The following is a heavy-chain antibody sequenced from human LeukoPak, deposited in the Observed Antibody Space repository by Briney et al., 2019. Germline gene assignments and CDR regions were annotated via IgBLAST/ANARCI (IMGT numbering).Heavy chain of an antibody. D-gene: IGHD3-22*01. Sequence: ASVKVSCKASGYTFTGYYMHWVRQAPGQGLEWMGWINPNSGGTNYAQKFQGRVTMTRDTSISTAYMELSRLRSDDTAMYYCARGQYYYDSSGYLNAFDIWGQGTMVTVSS. V-gene: IGHV1-2*02. CDR1: GYTFTGYY. CDR3: ARGQYYYDSSGYLNAFDI. CDR2: INPNSGGT. J-gene: IGHJ3*02.